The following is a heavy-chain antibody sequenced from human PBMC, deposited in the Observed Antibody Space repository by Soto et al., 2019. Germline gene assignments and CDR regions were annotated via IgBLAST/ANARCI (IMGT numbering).Heavy chain of an antibody. CDR1: GGTFSGYA. CDR3: ARDPRSITGTTSSEDVQH. Sequence: QAQLMQSGAEVKEPGSSVKVSCKASGGTFSGYAISWVRQAPGPGLEWLGGIIPIFGITNYAQKFQNRLAIAADESSATVYMDLRSLTSEYSAIYYCARDPRSITGTTSSEDVQHWGQGTLVSVS. J-gene: IGHJ1*01. D-gene: IGHD1-20*01. V-gene: IGHV1-69*01. CDR2: IIPIFGIT.